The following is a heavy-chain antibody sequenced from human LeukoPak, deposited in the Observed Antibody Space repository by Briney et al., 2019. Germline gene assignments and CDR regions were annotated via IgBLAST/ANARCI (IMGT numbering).Heavy chain of an antibody. J-gene: IGHJ5*02. Sequence: SQTLSLIRAISWDSVSRIRAAWDSFRQSPSRGVEWLGRTYYTSKWYNDYAVSVKSRITVNPDTSKNQFSLHLNSVTPEDTAVYYCARQGFRRFDPWGQGTLVTVSS. V-gene: IGHV6-1*01. CDR2: TYYTSKWYN. D-gene: IGHD3-3*01. CDR3: ARQGFRRFDP. CDR1: WDSVSRIRAA.